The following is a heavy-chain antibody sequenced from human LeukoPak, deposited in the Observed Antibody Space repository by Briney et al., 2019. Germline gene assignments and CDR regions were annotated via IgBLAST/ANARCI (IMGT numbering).Heavy chain of an antibody. D-gene: IGHD5-18*01. CDR3: ARDKGYSYGYGYYYYYYMDV. CDR1: GGSISSSSYY. Sequence: SETLSLTCTVSGGSISSSSYYWGWIRQPPGKGLEWIGSIYYSGSTYHNPSLKSRVTISVDTSKNQFSLKLSSVTAADTAVYYCARDKGYSYGYGYYYYYYMDVWGKGTTVTVSS. J-gene: IGHJ6*03. V-gene: IGHV4-39*07. CDR2: IYYSGST.